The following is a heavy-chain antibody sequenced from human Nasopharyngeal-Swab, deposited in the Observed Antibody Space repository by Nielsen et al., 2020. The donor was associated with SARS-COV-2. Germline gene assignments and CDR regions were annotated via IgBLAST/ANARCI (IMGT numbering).Heavy chain of an antibody. Sequence: GSLRLSCAVYGGSFSGYYWSWIRQPPGKGLEWIGEINHSGSTNYNPSLKSRVTISVDTSKNQFSLKLSSVTAADTAVHYCALGWYYDSSGYYYYYGMDVWGQGTTVTVSS. CDR1: GGSFSGYY. D-gene: IGHD3-22*01. CDR2: INHSGST. CDR3: ALGWYYDSSGYYYYYGMDV. J-gene: IGHJ6*02. V-gene: IGHV4-34*01.